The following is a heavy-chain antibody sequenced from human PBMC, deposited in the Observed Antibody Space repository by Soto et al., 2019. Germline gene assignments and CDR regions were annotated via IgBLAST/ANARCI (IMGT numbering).Heavy chain of an antibody. CDR1: GYTLTSYG. Sequence: ASVKVSCKASGYTLTSYGISWVRQAPGQGLEWMGWISAYNGKTNYAQKLQGRVTMTTDTSTSTAYMELRSLRSDDTAVYYCARGSVPPRDYYYGMDVWGQGTTVTVSS. V-gene: IGHV1-18*04. CDR2: ISAYNGKT. J-gene: IGHJ6*02. D-gene: IGHD2-2*01. CDR3: ARGSVPPRDYYYGMDV.